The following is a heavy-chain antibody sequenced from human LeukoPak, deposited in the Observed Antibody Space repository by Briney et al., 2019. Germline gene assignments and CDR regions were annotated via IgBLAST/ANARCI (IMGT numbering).Heavy chain of an antibody. Sequence: SGPALVKPTQTLTLTCTFSGFSLTTRGMCVSWIRQPPGKALEWLARIDWDDDKFYNTSLKTRLTISKDTSKNQVVLTLTNMDPVDTATYYCARIVSANCHGDYWGQGTLVTVSS. CDR2: IDWDDDK. J-gene: IGHJ4*02. CDR3: ARIVSANCHGDY. CDR1: GFSLTTRGMC. V-gene: IGHV2-70*17. D-gene: IGHD1-1*01.